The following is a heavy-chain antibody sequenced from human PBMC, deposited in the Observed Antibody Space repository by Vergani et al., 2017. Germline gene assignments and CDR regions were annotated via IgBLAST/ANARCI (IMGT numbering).Heavy chain of an antibody. Sequence: QVQLQQWGAGLLKPSETLSLTCAVYGGSFSGYYWSWIRQPPGKGLEWIGEINHSGSTNYNPSLKSRVTISVDTSKNQFSRKLSSVTAADTAVYYCARGQGMYDFWSGYRPRHQSGRGWFDPWGQGTLVTVSS. CDR2: INHSGST. D-gene: IGHD3-3*01. J-gene: IGHJ5*02. V-gene: IGHV4-34*01. CDR1: GGSFSGYY. CDR3: ARGQGMYDFWSGYRPRHQSGRGWFDP.